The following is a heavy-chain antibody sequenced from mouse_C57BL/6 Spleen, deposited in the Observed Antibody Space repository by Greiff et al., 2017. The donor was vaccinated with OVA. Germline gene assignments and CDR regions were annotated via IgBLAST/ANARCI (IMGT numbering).Heavy chain of an antibody. CDR3: AREGAYDHYFDY. CDR1: GYTFTSYG. V-gene: IGHV1-81*01. J-gene: IGHJ2*01. Sequence: QVQLQQSGAELARPGASVKLSCKASGYTFTSYGISWVKQRTGQGLEWIGEIYPRSGNTYYNEKFKGKTTLTADKSSSTAYMELRSLTSEDSAVYFCAREGAYDHYFDYWGQGTTLTVSS. D-gene: IGHD6-5*01. CDR2: IYPRSGNT.